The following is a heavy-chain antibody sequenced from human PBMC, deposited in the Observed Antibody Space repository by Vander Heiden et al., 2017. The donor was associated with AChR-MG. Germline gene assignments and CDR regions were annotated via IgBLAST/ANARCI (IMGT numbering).Heavy chain of an antibody. CDR1: GYTLPSYD. CDR3: VRATLWRGSTSD. D-gene: IGHD2-2*01. Sequence: QVQLVQSGAEVKKPGASVKVSCKTSGYTLPSYDINWVRQATGQGLEWMGWMNPNSGNTGDAQKFQGRVSLTRDTSFGTAYMELSSLTSEDTGVYYCVRATLWRGSTSDWGQGTLVTVSS. V-gene: IGHV1-8*02. CDR2: MNPNSGNT. J-gene: IGHJ4*02.